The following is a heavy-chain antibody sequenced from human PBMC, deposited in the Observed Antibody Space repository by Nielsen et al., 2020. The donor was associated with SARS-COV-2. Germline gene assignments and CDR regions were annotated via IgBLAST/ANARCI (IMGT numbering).Heavy chain of an antibody. CDR3: ARSPYDSSGYYYLLGATHFDY. J-gene: IGHJ4*02. V-gene: IGHV3-20*01. CDR2: INWNGGST. D-gene: IGHD3-22*01. Sequence: VRQAPGKGLEWVSGINWNGGSTGYADSVKGRFTISRDNAKNSLYLQMNSLRAEDTALYHCARSPYDSSGYYYLLGATHFDYWGQGTLVTVSS.